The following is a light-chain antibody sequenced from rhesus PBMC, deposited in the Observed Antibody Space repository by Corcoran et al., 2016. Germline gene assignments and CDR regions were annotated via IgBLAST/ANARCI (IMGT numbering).Light chain of an antibody. Sequence: EIAMTQSPATLSLSPGESATLSCRASQSASSNSAWYQQTPGQAPRLLIYDAPNRATGIPDRFRGSGSGTDFTLTISSLEPEVVGVYYCKQESDWWSFGQGTKVEIK. CDR1: QSASSN. CDR3: KQESDWWS. J-gene: IGKJ1*01. V-gene: IGKV3-35*01. CDR2: DAP.